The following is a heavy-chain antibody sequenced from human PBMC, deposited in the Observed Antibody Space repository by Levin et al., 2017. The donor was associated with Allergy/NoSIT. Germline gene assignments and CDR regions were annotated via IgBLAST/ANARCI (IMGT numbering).Heavy chain of an antibody. CDR3: AKGKISGATYALDV. CDR1: GFTFSDYY. J-gene: IGHJ6*02. Sequence: GGSLRLSCAASGFTFSDYYMSWIRQAPGKGLEWVSYITDTSGARYYADSVKGRITISRDNAKNTLYLHMSSLRAEDTAVCFCAKGKISGATYALDVWGQGTTVIVS. CDR2: ITDTSGAR. D-gene: IGHD1-1*01. V-gene: IGHV3-11*01.